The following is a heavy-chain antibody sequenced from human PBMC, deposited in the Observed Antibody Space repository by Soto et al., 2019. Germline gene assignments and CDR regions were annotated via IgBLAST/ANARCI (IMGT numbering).Heavy chain of an antibody. J-gene: IGHJ6*02. CDR2: INHSGST. V-gene: IGHV4-30-4*01. Sequence: LSLTCTVSGGSISRGDHYWSWIRQPPGKGLEWIGEINHSGSTNYNPSLKSRVTISVDTSKNQFSLKLSSVTAADTAVYYCASEDTAMDRWDYYGMDVWGQGTTVTVSS. CDR3: ASEDTAMDRWDYYGMDV. D-gene: IGHD5-18*01. CDR1: GGSISRGDHY.